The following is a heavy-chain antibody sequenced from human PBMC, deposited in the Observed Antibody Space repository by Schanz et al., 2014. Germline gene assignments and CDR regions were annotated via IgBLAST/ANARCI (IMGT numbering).Heavy chain of an antibody. D-gene: IGHD3-10*01. CDR2: IATSGSTR. V-gene: IGHV3-48*01. CDR1: GFDFNSYS. CDR3: ASGVHVSSLQKGLQF. J-gene: IGHJ1*01. Sequence: EVRLVESGGGLVQPGWSLRLSCEASGFDFNSYSMNWVRQVPGKGLEWLSYIATSGSTRHYADSVKGRVTISRDNAKNSVSLQMRRLRVEDTAVYYCASGVHVSSLQKGLQFWGRGTLVIVSS.